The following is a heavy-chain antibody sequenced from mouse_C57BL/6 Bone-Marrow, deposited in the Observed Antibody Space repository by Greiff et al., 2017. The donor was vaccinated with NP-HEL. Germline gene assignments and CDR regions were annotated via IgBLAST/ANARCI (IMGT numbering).Heavy chain of an antibody. V-gene: IGHV1-22*01. CDR3: SYSNYVDWYFDV. J-gene: IGHJ1*03. D-gene: IGHD2-5*01. Sequence: EVQLQQSGPELVKPGASVKMSCKASGYTFTDYNMHWVKQSHGKSLEWIGYINPNNGGTSYNQKFKGKATLTVNKSSSTAYMELRSLTSEDSAVYYCSYSNYVDWYFDVWGTGTTVTVSS. CDR2: INPNNGGT. CDR1: GYTFTDYN.